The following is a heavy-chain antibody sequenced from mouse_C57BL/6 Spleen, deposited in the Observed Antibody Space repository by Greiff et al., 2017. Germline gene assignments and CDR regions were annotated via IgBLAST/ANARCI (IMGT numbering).Heavy chain of an antibody. V-gene: IGHV5-12*01. Sequence: EVQGVESGGGLVQPGGSLKLSCAASGFTFSDYYMYWVRQTPEKRLEWVAYISNGGGSTYYPDTVKGRFTISRDNAKNTLYLQMSRLKSEDTAMYYCARHNGYCLDYWGKGTTLTVSS. D-gene: IGHD2-3*01. CDR2: ISNGGGST. CDR3: ARHNGYCLDY. CDR1: GFTFSDYY. J-gene: IGHJ2*01.